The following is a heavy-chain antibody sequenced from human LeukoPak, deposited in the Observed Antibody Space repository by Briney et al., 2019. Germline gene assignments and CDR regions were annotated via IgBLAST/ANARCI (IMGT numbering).Heavy chain of an antibody. CDR1: GFTFSSYG. CDR3: ARSCSRGSCERGDAFDI. J-gene: IGHJ3*02. V-gene: IGHV3-30*03. D-gene: IGHD2-15*01. CDR2: ISYDGSNK. Sequence: PGGSLRLSCAASGFTFSSYGMHWVRQAPGKGLEWVAVISYDGSNKYYADSVKGRFTISRDNSKNTLSLQMSSLRAEDTAVYFCARSCSRGSCERGDAFDIWGQGTMVTVSS.